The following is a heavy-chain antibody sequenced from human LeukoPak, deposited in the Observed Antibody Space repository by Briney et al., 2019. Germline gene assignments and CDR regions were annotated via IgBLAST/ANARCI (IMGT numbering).Heavy chain of an antibody. D-gene: IGHD5-24*01. V-gene: IGHV1-2*06. Sequence: ASVKVSCKASGYTFTGYYMHWVRQAPGQGLEWMGRINPNSGGTNYAQKFQGRVTMTRDTSIRTAYMELSRLRSDDTAVYYCARVFRERWLLFDYWGQGTLVTVSS. CDR2: INPNSGGT. J-gene: IGHJ4*02. CDR3: ARVFRERWLLFDY. CDR1: GYTFTGYY.